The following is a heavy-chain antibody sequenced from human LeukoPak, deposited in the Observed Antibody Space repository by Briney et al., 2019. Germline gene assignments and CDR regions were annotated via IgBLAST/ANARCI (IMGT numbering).Heavy chain of an antibody. CDR3: ARRTYSGYDLAPEIFDY. D-gene: IGHD5-12*01. CDR1: GYRFTSYW. Sequence: GESLRISCKGSGYRFTSYWISWVRQMPGKGLEWMGRIDPSDSYTNYSPSFQGHVTISADKSISTAYLQWSSLKASDTAMYYCARRTYSGYDLAPEIFDYWGQGTLVTVSS. CDR2: IDPSDSYT. J-gene: IGHJ4*02. V-gene: IGHV5-10-1*01.